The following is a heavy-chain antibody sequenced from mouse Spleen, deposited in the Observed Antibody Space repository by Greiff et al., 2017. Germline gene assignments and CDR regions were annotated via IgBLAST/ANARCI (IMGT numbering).Heavy chain of an antibody. J-gene: IGHJ4*01. D-gene: IGHD1-1*02. CDR2: ISSGSSTI. Sequence: DVHLVESGGGLVKPGGSLKLSCAASGFTFSDYGMHWVRQAPEKGLEWVAYISSGSSTIYYADTVKGRFTISRDNAKNTLFLQMTSLGSEDKAMYYCARRYVYAGYYAMDSWGQETSVSASP. V-gene: IGHV5-17*01. CDR3: ARRYVYAGYYAMDS. CDR1: GFTFSDYG.